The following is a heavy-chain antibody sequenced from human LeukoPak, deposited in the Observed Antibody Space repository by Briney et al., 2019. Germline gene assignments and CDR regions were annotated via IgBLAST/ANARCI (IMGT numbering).Heavy chain of an antibody. D-gene: IGHD1-26*01. CDR3: ARGTKWEPVRIFDY. CDR2: IYSGGST. V-gene: IGHV3-66*01. Sequence: GGSLRLSCAASGFTVSSNYMSWVRQAPGKGLEWVSVIYSGGSTYYADSVKGRFTISRDNSKNTLYLQMNSLRAEDTAVYYCARGTKWEPVRIFDYWGQGTLVTVSS. CDR1: GFTVSSNY. J-gene: IGHJ4*02.